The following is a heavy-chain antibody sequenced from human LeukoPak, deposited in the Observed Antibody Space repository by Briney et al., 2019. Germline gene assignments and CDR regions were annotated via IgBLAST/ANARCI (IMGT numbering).Heavy chain of an antibody. CDR2: TYYSGRT. Sequence: SETLSLTCTGSGGSVSSSGYSWNWIRQPPGKTLEWIGYTYYSGRTNYNPSLKSRVTISLDTSKNQFSLRLTSVTAADTAVYYCALRRLTSAQIIEDNWFDPWGQGTLVTVSS. J-gene: IGHJ5*02. V-gene: IGHV4-61*08. CDR1: GGSVSSSGYS. D-gene: IGHD2/OR15-2a*01. CDR3: ALRRLTSAQIIEDNWFDP.